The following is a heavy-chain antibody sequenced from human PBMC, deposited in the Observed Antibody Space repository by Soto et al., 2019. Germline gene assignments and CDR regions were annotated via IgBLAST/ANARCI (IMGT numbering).Heavy chain of an antibody. V-gene: IGHV3-23*01. J-gene: IGHJ4*02. CDR1: GFTFSSYA. Sequence: PGGSLRLACAASGFTFSSYAMSWVRQAPGKGLEWVSAISVSGGSTYYADSVKGRFTISRDNSKNTLYLQMNSLRAEDTAVYYCAKASGIAAAGTAYYFDYWGQGTLVTVSS. D-gene: IGHD6-13*01. CDR3: AKASGIAAAGTAYYFDY. CDR2: ISVSGGST.